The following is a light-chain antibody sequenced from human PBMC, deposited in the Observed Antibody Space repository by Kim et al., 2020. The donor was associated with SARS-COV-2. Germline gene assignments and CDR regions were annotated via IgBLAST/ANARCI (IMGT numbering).Light chain of an antibody. CDR3: QQYGSSPQT. V-gene: IGKV3-20*01. Sequence: LSPGERATISCRASQSVSSSYLAWYQQKPGQAPRLLIYGASSRATGIPDRFSGSGSGTDFTLTISRLEPEDFAVYYCQQYGSSPQTFGQGTKLEI. J-gene: IGKJ2*01. CDR1: QSVSSSY. CDR2: GAS.